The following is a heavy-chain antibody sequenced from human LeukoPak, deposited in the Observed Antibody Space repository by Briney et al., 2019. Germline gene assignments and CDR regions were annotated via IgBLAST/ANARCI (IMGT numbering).Heavy chain of an antibody. V-gene: IGHV3-66*01. CDR1: GFTVSSNY. CDR3: ARVGRYSYGTFDY. J-gene: IGHJ4*02. D-gene: IGHD5-18*01. CDR2: IYSGGST. Sequence: GGSLRLSCAASGFTVSSNYMSWVRQAPGKGLEWVSVIYSGGSTYYADSVKGRFTISRDNSKNTLYLQMNSLRAEDTAVYYCARVGRYSYGTFDYWGQGTLVTVSS.